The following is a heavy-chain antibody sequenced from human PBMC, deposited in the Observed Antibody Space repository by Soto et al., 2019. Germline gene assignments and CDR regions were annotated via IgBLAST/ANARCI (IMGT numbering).Heavy chain of an antibody. CDR1: GFTFSSYA. J-gene: IGHJ5*02. V-gene: IGHV3-23*01. CDR3: AKDRRPYSSSWYWQMFDP. Sequence: GGSLRLSCAASGFTFSSYAMSWVRQAPGKGLEWVSAISGSGGSTYYADSVKGRFTISRDNSKNTLYLQMNSLRAEDTAVYYCAKDRRPYSSSWYWQMFDPWGQGTLVTVSS. D-gene: IGHD6-13*01. CDR2: ISGSGGST.